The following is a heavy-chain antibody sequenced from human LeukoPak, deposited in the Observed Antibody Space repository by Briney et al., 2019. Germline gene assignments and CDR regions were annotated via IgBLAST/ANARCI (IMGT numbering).Heavy chain of an antibody. CDR2: INHSGST. Sequence: SETLSLTCAVYGGSFSGYYWSWIRQPPGKGLEWIGEINHSGSTNYNPSLKSRVTISVDTSKNQFSLKLSSVAAADTAVYYCAREGPQTHDSRGGFDSWGQGTLVTVSS. D-gene: IGHD4-23*01. CDR1: GGSFSGYY. J-gene: IGHJ4*02. V-gene: IGHV4-34*01. CDR3: AREGPQTHDSRGGFDS.